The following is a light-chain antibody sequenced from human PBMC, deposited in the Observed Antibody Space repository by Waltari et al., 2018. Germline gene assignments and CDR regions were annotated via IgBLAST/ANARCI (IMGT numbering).Light chain of an antibody. CDR1: QSISSW. CDR2: KAS. Sequence: DIQMTQSPSTLSASVGDRVTITCRASQSISSWLAWYQQKPGKAPTRLIYKASSLESGVPSRLCSSGAGTEVTLTISSLQPYEFATDYCQQYNSYPYAFGQGTKLEIK. J-gene: IGKJ2*01. V-gene: IGKV1-5*03. CDR3: QQYNSYPYA.